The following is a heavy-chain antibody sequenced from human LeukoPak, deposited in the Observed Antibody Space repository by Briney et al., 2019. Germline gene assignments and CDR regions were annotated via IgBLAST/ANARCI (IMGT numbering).Heavy chain of an antibody. D-gene: IGHD6-19*01. J-gene: IGHJ4*02. CDR1: GDSVSSNSAA. V-gene: IGHV6-1*01. Sequence: SQTLSLTCAISGDSVSSNSAAWNWIRQSPSRGLEWLGRTYYRSKWYNDYAVSVKSRITINPDTSKNQFSLQLNSVTPEDTAVYYCARDAKLSSSGWSFYYFDYWGQGTLVTVSS. CDR3: ARDAKLSSSGWSFYYFDY. CDR2: TYYRSKWYN.